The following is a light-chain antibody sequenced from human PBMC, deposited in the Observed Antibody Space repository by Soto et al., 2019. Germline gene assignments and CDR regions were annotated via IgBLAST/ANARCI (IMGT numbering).Light chain of an antibody. CDR3: LLAYSGGRV. J-gene: IGLJ2*01. Sequence: QTVVTQEPSLTLSPGGPVTLTGGSSDGPVTSNHYPYWYQQRPGQVPRTLSYDPTNRQSWAPARFSGSLVGVKAALTLSGAQPEDEADYYCLLAYSGGRVLGGWTKVTVL. CDR1: DGPVTSNHY. CDR2: DPT. V-gene: IGLV7-46*01.